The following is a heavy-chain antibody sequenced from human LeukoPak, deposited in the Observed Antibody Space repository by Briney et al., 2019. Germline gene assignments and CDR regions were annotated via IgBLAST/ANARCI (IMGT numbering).Heavy chain of an antibody. V-gene: IGHV4-39*01. CDR3: ARHNSQNYDILTGYYSAGVFDY. CDR1: GGSISSSSYH. J-gene: IGHJ4*02. CDR2: IYYSGST. D-gene: IGHD3-9*01. Sequence: PSETLSLTCTVSGGSISSSSYHWGWIRQPPGKGLEWIGSIYYSGSTYYNPSLKSRVTISVDTSKNQFSLKLSSVTAADTAVYYCARHNSQNYDILTGYYSAGVFDYWGQGTLVTVSS.